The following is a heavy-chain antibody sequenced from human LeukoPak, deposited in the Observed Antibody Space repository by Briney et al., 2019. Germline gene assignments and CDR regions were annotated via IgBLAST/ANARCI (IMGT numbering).Heavy chain of an antibody. D-gene: IGHD3-10*01. Sequence: GGSLRLSCVASGFTFSNAWMNWVRQAPGKGLEWVGRIKSKTDGGTTDYAAPVKGRFTISRDNAKNSLYLQMNSLRAEDTAVYYCARDKGLRITMVYWGQGTLVTVSS. CDR2: IKSKTDGGTT. CDR3: ARDKGLRITMVY. V-gene: IGHV3-15*01. CDR1: GFTFSNAW. J-gene: IGHJ4*02.